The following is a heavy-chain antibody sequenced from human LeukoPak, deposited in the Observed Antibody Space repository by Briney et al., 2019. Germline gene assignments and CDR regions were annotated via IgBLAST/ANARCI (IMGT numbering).Heavy chain of an antibody. D-gene: IGHD6-25*01. Sequence: ASVKVSCKASRDTFTGYYMHWVRQAPGRGLEWVGWINPDSGGTNSAQKFQGRVTMTRDTSISTAYVELSRLRSDDTAIYYCAKEARSVFGSVDAFDIWGQGTMVTVSS. J-gene: IGHJ3*02. CDR1: RDTFTGYY. CDR3: AKEARSVFGSVDAFDI. V-gene: IGHV1-2*02. CDR2: INPDSGGT.